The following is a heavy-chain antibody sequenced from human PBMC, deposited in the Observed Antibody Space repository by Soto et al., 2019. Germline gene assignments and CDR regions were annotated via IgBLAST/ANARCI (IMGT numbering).Heavy chain of an antibody. D-gene: IGHD2-15*01. CDR3: ARSGGNAYYYYYGMDV. V-gene: IGHV4-4*02. Sequence: QVQLQESGPGLVKPSGTLSLTCAVSGGSISSSNWWSWVRQPPGKGLEWIGEIYHSGSTNYNPSLNSRVTIAVDKSKNQFSLKLSSVTAADTAVYYCARSGGNAYYYYYGMDVWGRGTTVTVSS. CDR2: IYHSGST. J-gene: IGHJ6*02. CDR1: GGSISSSNW.